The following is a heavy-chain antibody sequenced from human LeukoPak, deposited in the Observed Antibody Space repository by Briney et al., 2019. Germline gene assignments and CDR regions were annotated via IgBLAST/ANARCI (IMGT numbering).Heavy chain of an antibody. J-gene: IGHJ5*02. CDR2: IIPILGIA. CDR3: ARGVVVVPAAIHCWFDP. D-gene: IGHD2-2*01. Sequence: SVKVSCKASGGTFSSYAISWVRQAPGQVLEWMGRIIPILGIANYAQKFQGRVTITADKSTSTAYMELSSLRSEDTAVYYCARGVVVVPAAIHCWFDPWGQGTLVTVSS. V-gene: IGHV1-69*04. CDR1: GGTFSSYA.